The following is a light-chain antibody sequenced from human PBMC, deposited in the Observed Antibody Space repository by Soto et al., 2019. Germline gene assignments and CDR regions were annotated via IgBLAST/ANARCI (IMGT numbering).Light chain of an antibody. V-gene: IGKV3D-15*01. CDR1: QSVSSN. Sequence: EIVITQSPATLSVSPGERATFSCWASQSVSSNLAWYQQKPGQAPRLLIYGASSRATGIPDRFSGSGSGTDFTLTISRLEPEDFAVYFCQQFDDSVTFGQGTRLEIK. CDR2: GAS. CDR3: QQFDDSVT. J-gene: IGKJ5*01.